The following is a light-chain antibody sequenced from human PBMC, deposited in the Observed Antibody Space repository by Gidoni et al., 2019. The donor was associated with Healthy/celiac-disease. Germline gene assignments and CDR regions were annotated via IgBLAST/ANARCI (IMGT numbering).Light chain of an antibody. CDR2: YDD. Sequence: QSVLTQPPSVSEAPSQRVTISCSGSSSNVGNNAVNWYQQRPGKAPKLLIYYDDLLPSGVSDRFSGSKSGTSASLASSGLQSEDEADYYCAAWDDSLNGWVFGGGTKLTVL. V-gene: IGLV1-36*01. J-gene: IGLJ3*02. CDR1: SSNVGNNA. CDR3: AAWDDSLNGWV.